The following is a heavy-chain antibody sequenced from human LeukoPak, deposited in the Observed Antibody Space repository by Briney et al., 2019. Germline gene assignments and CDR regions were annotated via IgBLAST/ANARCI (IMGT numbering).Heavy chain of an antibody. V-gene: IGHV3-21*01. CDR1: GFTFSSYS. D-gene: IGHD3-16*01. CDR2: ISSSSSYI. J-gene: IGHJ3*02. Sequence: GGSLRLSCAASGFTFSSYSMNWVRQAPGKGLEWVSSISSSSSYIYYADLVKGRFTISRDNAKNSLYLQMNSLRAEDTAVYYCASEPPRGAFDIWGQGTMVTVSS. CDR3: ASEPPRGAFDI.